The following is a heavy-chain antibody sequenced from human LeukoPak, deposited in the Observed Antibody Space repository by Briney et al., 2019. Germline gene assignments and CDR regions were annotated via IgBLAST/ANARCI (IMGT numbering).Heavy chain of an antibody. CDR2: IIPILGIA. Sequence: SVKVSCRASGGTFSSYAISWVRQAPGQGLEWMGRIIPILGIANYAQKFQGRVTITADKSTSTAYMELSSLRSEDTAVYYCAREGTMVRGEDYGMDVWGQGTTVTVSS. CDR1: GGTFSSYA. V-gene: IGHV1-69*04. D-gene: IGHD3-10*01. CDR3: AREGTMVRGEDYGMDV. J-gene: IGHJ6*02.